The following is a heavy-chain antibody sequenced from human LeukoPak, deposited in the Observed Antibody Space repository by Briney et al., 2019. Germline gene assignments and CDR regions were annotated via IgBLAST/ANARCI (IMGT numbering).Heavy chain of an antibody. J-gene: IGHJ5*02. Sequence: PSETLSLTCSVSGYSISSAYYWGWIRPPPGKGLEWIGSISHSAVTYYNLSLQSRVTISLDTSKNQLSLKLTSVTAADTAVYYCGREGKLNYGILVSWGQGTLVTVSS. D-gene: IGHD2-15*01. CDR2: ISHSAVT. CDR3: GREGKLNYGILVS. V-gene: IGHV4-38-2*02. CDR1: GYSISSAYY.